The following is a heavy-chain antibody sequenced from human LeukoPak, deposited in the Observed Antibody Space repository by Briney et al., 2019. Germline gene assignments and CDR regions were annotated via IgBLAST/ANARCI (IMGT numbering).Heavy chain of an antibody. CDR1: GFTFRSYD. Sequence: GGSLRLSCASSGFTFRSYDMHWVRQATGKGLEWVSAIGTAGDTYYPGSVKGRFTISRENAKNSLYLQMNSLRAGDTAVYYCARGIYGSGDNWFDPWGQGTLVTVSS. D-gene: IGHD3-10*01. J-gene: IGHJ5*02. V-gene: IGHV3-13*01. CDR3: ARGIYGSGDNWFDP. CDR2: IGTAGDT.